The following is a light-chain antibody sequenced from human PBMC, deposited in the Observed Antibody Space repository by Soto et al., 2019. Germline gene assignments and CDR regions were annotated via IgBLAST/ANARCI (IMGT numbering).Light chain of an antibody. CDR2: NNN. CDR3: ATWDDSLSGVV. CDR1: SSNIGSNT. V-gene: IGLV1-44*01. Sequence: QSVLTQPPSASGTPGQRVTISCSGSSSNIGSNTVDWYQQLPKTAPKLLIYNNNQRPSGVPERFSGSKSGTSASLAISGLQSEDEADYYCATWDDSLSGVVFGGGTKVTVL. J-gene: IGLJ2*01.